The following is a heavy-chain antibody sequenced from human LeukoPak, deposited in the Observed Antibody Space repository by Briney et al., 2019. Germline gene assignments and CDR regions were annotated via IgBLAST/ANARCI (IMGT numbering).Heavy chain of an antibody. D-gene: IGHD4-17*01. CDR3: ATGFYGDYGYYYYYMDV. CDR1: GGTFSSYA. Sequence: ASVKVSCKASGGTFSSYAISWVRQAPGQGLEWMGGFDPEDGETIYAQKFQGRVTMTEDTSTDTAYMELSSLRSEDTAVYYCATGFYGDYGYYYYYMDVWGKGTTVTVSS. V-gene: IGHV1-24*01. J-gene: IGHJ6*03. CDR2: FDPEDGET.